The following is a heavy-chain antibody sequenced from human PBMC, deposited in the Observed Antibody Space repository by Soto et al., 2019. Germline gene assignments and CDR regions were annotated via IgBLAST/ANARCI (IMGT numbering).Heavy chain of an antibody. CDR2: INAGNGNT. Sequence: ASAKVSCKASGYTFTRYAMHWVRQAPGQRLEWMGWINAGNGNTKYSQKFQDRVTITRDTSASTAYMELSSLRSEDTAVYYCARVGNYYDSFDYWGQGTLVTVSS. CDR1: GYTFTRYA. CDR3: ARVGNYYDSFDY. J-gene: IGHJ4*02. D-gene: IGHD3-22*01. V-gene: IGHV1-3*01.